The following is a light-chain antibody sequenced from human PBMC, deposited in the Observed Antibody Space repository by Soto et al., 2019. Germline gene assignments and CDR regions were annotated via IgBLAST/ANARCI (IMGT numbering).Light chain of an antibody. CDR3: QQSFSTPT. Sequence: IQMTQNPSSLSTSIGDRVTITCRASQRVNIYLNWYRQKPGKAPELLTYSASNLQSGVPSRFSGRGSGTDFTLTISGLQSEDFATYYCQQSFSTPTFGQGRLLEVK. V-gene: IGKV1-39*01. CDR2: SAS. CDR1: QRVNIY. J-gene: IGKJ5*01.